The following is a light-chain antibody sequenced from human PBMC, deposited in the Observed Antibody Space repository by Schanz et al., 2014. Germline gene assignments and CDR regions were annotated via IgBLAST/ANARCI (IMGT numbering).Light chain of an antibody. CDR2: GAS. CDR1: QIVSND. Sequence: EVVLTQSPATLSLSPGERATLSCRASQIVSNDFAWYQQKPGQAPRLLIYGASSRATGIPDRFSGSGSGTDFTLTISRLEPEDFAVYYCQQYGSSPETFGQGTKVEIK. V-gene: IGKV3-20*01. CDR3: QQYGSSPET. J-gene: IGKJ1*01.